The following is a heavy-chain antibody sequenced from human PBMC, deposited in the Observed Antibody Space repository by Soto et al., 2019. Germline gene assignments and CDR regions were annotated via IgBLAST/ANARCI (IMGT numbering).Heavy chain of an antibody. CDR1: GFTFSSYW. D-gene: IGHD2-8*01. Sequence: GESLKISCAASGFTFSSYWMSWVRQAPGKGLEWVANIKQDGSEKYYVDSVKGRFTISRDNAKNSLYLQMNSLRAEDTAVYYCARDLWNIVLMVYGNFDYWGQGTLVTVSS. CDR3: ARDLWNIVLMVYGNFDY. V-gene: IGHV3-7*01. CDR2: IKQDGSEK. J-gene: IGHJ4*02.